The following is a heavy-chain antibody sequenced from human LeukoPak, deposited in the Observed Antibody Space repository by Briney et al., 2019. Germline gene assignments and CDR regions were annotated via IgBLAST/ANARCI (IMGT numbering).Heavy chain of an antibody. Sequence: PGGSLRLSCAASGFTFSSYGMHWVRQAPGKGLEWVAVISYDGSNKYYADSVKGRFTISRDNSKNTLYLQMNSLRAEDTAVYYCAKGGYYYDSSGYGDHWGQGTLVTVSS. CDR1: GFTFSSYG. D-gene: IGHD3-22*01. CDR2: ISYDGSNK. V-gene: IGHV3-30*18. J-gene: IGHJ4*02. CDR3: AKGGYYYDSSGYGDH.